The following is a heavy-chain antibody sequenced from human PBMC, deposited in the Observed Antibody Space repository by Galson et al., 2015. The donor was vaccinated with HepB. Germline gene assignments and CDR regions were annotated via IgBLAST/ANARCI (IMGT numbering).Heavy chain of an antibody. V-gene: IGHV1-69*10. CDR3: ARERAGNFQH. J-gene: IGHJ1*01. CDR2: IIPILGIA. Sequence: SVKVSCKASGGTFSSYAISWVRQAPGQGLEWMGGIIPILGIANYAQKFQGRVTITADKSTSTAYMELSSLRPEDTAVYYCARERAGNFQHWGQGTLVTVSS. CDR1: GGTFSSYA.